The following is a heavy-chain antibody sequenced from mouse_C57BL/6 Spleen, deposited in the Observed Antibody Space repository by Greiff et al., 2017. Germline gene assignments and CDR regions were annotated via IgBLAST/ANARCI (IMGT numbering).Heavy chain of an antibody. V-gene: IGHV1-64*01. D-gene: IGHD1-1*01. J-gene: IGHJ1*01. CDR1: GYTFTSYW. CDR2: IHPNSGST. CDR3: ASSTTVVAIWYFDF. Sequence: QVQLQQPGAELVKPGASVKLSCKASGYTFTSYWMHWVKQRPGQGLEWIGMIHPNSGSTNYNEKFKSKATLTVHKSSSTAYMQLSSLTSEDSAVFYGASSTTVVAIWYFDFWGPGTTVTVSS.